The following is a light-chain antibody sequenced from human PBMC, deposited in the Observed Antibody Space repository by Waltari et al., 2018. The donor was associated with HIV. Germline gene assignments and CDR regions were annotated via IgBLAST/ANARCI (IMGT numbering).Light chain of an antibody. V-gene: IGLV1-51*01. Sequence: QSVLTQPPSVSAAPGQKVTISCSGSSSNIVNNYVPWYQQLPGTAPKLLIYEKNKGPSGISERFAGSKSGTSATLGITGLKTGDEADYYCGTWDSSLRAVVFGGGTKLTVL. J-gene: IGLJ2*01. CDR2: EKN. CDR1: SSNIVNNY. CDR3: GTWDSSLRAVV.